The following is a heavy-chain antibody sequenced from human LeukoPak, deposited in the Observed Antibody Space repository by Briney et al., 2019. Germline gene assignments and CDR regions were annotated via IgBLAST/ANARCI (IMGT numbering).Heavy chain of an antibody. CDR2: IYSGGST. CDR1: GFTFSDYY. D-gene: IGHD2-2*01. Sequence: GGSLRLSCAASGFTFSDYYMSWVRQAPGKGLEWVSVIYSGGSTYYADSVKGRFTISRDNSKNTLYLQMNSLRAEDTAVYYCARDYCSSTSCYGNWFDPWGQGTLVTVSS. J-gene: IGHJ5*02. CDR3: ARDYCSSTSCYGNWFDP. V-gene: IGHV3-66*01.